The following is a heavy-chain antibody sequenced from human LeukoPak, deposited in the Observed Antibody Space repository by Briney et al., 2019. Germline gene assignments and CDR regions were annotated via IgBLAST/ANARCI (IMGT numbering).Heavy chain of an antibody. CDR3: ARWYSSGRPPYYYGMDA. V-gene: IGHV1-2*06. D-gene: IGHD6-19*01. Sequence: ASVKVSCKASGYTFTGYYMHWVRQAPGQGLEWMGRINPNSGGTNYAQKFQGRVTMTRDTSISTAYMELSRLRSDDTAVYYCARWYSSGRPPYYYGMDAWGQGTTVTVSS. J-gene: IGHJ6*02. CDR1: GYTFTGYY. CDR2: INPNSGGT.